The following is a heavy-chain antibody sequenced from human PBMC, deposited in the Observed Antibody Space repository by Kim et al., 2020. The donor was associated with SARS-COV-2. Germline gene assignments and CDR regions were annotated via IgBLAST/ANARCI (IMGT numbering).Heavy chain of an antibody. V-gene: IGHV3-23*03. D-gene: IGHD6-13*01. Sequence: ADSVTGRVTISRDNSRHTLYLQMNSLRAEDTAVYYCAKELYGSSWSRDYWGQGTLVTVSS. J-gene: IGHJ4*02. CDR3: AKELYGSSWSRDY.